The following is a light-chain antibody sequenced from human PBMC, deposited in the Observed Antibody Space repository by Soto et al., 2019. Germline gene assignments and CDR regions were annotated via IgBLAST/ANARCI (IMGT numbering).Light chain of an antibody. CDR3: VAWDDSLSGYV. J-gene: IGLJ1*01. CDR1: SSNIGTNY. Sequence: QSVLTQLPSASGTPGQRVTISCSGGSSNIGTNYVYWYQHLPGTAPKLLIYRGNQRPSGVPDRFSGSKSGTSASLAISGLRSDDESDYYCVAWDDSLSGYVFGTGTKLTVL. V-gene: IGLV1-47*01. CDR2: RGN.